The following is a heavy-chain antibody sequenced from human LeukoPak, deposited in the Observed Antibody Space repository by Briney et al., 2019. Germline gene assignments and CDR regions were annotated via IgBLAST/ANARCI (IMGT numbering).Heavy chain of an antibody. Sequence: ASVKASCKASGYTFTGYYMHWVRQAPGQGLEWMGWINPNSGGTNYAQKFQGWVTMTRDTSISTAYMELSRLRSDDTAVYYCARAQKTSSWFTYYYGMDVWGKGTTVTVPS. V-gene: IGHV1-2*04. CDR3: ARAQKTSSWFTYYYGMDV. CDR1: GYTFTGYY. D-gene: IGHD6-13*01. CDR2: INPNSGGT. J-gene: IGHJ6*04.